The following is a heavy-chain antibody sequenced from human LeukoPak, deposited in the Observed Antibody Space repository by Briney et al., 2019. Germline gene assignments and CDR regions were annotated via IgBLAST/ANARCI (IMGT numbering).Heavy chain of an antibody. Sequence: SVKVSCKASGYTFTSYGISWVRQAPGRGLEWMGGIIPIFGTANYAQKFQGRVTITADESTSTAYMELSSLRSEDTAVYYCAWSMDTAYGGNFDYWGQGTLVTVSS. J-gene: IGHJ4*02. D-gene: IGHD5-18*01. CDR2: IIPIFGTA. CDR3: AWSMDTAYGGNFDY. CDR1: GYTFTSYG. V-gene: IGHV1-69*13.